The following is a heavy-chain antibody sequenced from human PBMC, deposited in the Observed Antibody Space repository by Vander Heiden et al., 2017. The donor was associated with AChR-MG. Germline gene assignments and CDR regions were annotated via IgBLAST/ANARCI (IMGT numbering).Heavy chain of an antibody. D-gene: IGHD3-22*01. CDR1: GGSIRSSSYY. J-gene: IGHJ4*02. CDR2: PYYSGST. V-gene: IGHV4-39*01. CDR3: GRLVAYDNSGYSLVGGRFFDY. Sequence: QLQLQESGPGLVKPSETLSLTCTVSGGSIRSSSYYWGLIRQPPGKGLEWIGWPYYSGSTDYNPSLKSRVTISVDTSRNQFSLSLSSVTAADTAVYYCGRLVAYDNSGYSLVGGRFFDYWGQGILVTISS.